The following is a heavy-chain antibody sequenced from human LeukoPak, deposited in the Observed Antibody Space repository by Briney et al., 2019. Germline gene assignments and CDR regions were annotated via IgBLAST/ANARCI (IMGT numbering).Heavy chain of an antibody. CDR1: GYTFTSYD. CDR2: MNPNNGNT. D-gene: IGHD6-13*01. Sequence: ASVKVSCKASGYTFTSYDINWVRQATGQGLEWMGWMNPNNGNTGYAQKFQGRVTLTRSTSISTAYMELSSLRSEDTAVYYCARLASSSWPLYYYYGMDVWGQGTTVTVSS. CDR3: ARLASSSWPLYYYYGMDV. J-gene: IGHJ6*02. V-gene: IGHV1-8*01.